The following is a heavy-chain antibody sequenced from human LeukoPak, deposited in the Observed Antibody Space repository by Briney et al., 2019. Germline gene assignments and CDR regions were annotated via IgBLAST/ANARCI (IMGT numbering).Heavy chain of an antibody. Sequence: GGSLRLSCAASGLTFSTYGMSWVRQAPGKGLEWVPAITGSGGSAFYADSVKGRFTISRDNSKNTLYLQMDSLRAEDTAIYYCAKIGLTSSASAYWGQGTLVTVSS. CDR3: AKIGLTSSASAY. CDR2: ITGSGGSA. J-gene: IGHJ4*02. V-gene: IGHV3-23*01. D-gene: IGHD2-8*01. CDR1: GLTFSTYG.